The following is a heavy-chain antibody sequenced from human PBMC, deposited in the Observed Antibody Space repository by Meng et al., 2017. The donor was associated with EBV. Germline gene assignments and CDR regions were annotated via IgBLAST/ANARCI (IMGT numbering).Heavy chain of an antibody. CDR3: VRELVGGTFDY. D-gene: IGHD1/OR15-1a*01. CDR1: GYTFNSYY. J-gene: IGHJ4*02. CDR2: IIPAGGNT. V-gene: IGHV1-46*02. Sequence: QVQLVRSGAEVKKPVASVKVYCKASGYTFNSYYLHWVRQAPGQGLEWRGIIIPAGGNTNYAQKFRGRFTMTRDTSTSTVYMDLSILTSEDTAVYYCVRELVGGTFDYWGQGTLVTVSS.